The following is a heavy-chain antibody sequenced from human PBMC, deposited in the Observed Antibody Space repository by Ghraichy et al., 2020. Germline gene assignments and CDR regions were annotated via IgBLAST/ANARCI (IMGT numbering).Heavy chain of an antibody. CDR1: GFTFTSHD. J-gene: IGHJ4*02. Sequence: GGSLRLSCAASGFTFTSHDMSWVRQAPGKGLEWVSGISGSGSNTYYADFVKGRFTISRDNSKNTLYLQMNSLRAEDTAVYYCAKDSWGGYIIDYWGQGTLVTVSS. CDR3: AKDSWGGYIIDY. D-gene: IGHD3-3*01. V-gene: IGHV3-23*01. CDR2: ISGSGSNT.